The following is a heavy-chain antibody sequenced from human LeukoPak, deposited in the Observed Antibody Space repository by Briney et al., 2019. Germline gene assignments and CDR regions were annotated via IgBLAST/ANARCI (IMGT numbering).Heavy chain of an antibody. CDR3: AKDQVWIVVGSFDY. CDR1: GFTFSSYA. J-gene: IGHJ4*02. Sequence: GGSLRLSCAASGFTFSSYAMSWVRQAPGKGLEWVSGISGSGGSTYYADSVKGRFTISRDNSKNALYLQMTSLRAEDTAVYYCAKDQVWIVVGSFDYWGQGTLVTVSS. D-gene: IGHD3-22*01. V-gene: IGHV3-23*01. CDR2: ISGSGGST.